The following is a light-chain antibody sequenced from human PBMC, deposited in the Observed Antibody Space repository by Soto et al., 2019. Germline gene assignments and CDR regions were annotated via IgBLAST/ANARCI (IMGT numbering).Light chain of an antibody. J-gene: IGLJ2*01. CDR2: DNN. CDR3: ATWDDSLSAVL. V-gene: IGLV1-51*01. Sequence: QSVFTQPPSVSAAPGQKVTISCSGSSSNIGNNYVSWYQQLPGTAPKLLIYDNNRRPSGIPDRFSDSKSGTSATLGITGLQTGDEADYFCATWDDSLSAVLFGGGTKLTVL. CDR1: SSNIGNNY.